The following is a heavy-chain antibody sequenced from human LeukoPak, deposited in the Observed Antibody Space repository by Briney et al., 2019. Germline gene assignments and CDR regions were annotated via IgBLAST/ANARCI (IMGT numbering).Heavy chain of an antibody. Sequence: GGSLRLSCAASGFTVSSNYMSWVRQAPGKGLEWVSVIYSGGSTYYADSVKGRFTISRDNSKNTLYLQMNSLRAEDTAVYYCAKSGHIVVVTASDYWGQGTLVTVSS. CDR2: IYSGGST. CDR3: AKSGHIVVVTASDY. D-gene: IGHD2-21*02. V-gene: IGHV3-53*01. CDR1: GFTVSSNY. J-gene: IGHJ4*02.